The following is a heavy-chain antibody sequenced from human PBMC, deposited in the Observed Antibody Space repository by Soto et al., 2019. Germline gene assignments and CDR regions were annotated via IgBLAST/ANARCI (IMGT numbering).Heavy chain of an antibody. CDR2: ISYDGTIQ. Sequence: VRLSCPAPGFSLNSYGVNWVRQAPGRGLEWVATISYDGTIQDYSDSVKGRFTISRDNSKNTVYLQMSSLRTEDTALYYCTSGPAYGGNARPWGQGAPVTVSS. CDR3: TSGPAYGGNARP. J-gene: IGHJ5*02. D-gene: IGHD4-17*01. CDR1: GFSLNSYG. V-gene: IGHV3-30*03.